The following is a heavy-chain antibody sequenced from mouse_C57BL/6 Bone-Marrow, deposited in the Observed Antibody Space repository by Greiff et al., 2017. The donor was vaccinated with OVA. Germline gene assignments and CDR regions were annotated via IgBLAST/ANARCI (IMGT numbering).Heavy chain of an antibody. CDR2: IFPGSGST. CDR3: AGEGAYSNYAWFAY. D-gene: IGHD2-5*01. J-gene: IGHJ3*01. Sequence: QVQLQQSGPELVKPGASVKISCKASGYPFTDYYINWVKQRPGQGLEWIGWIFPGSGSTYYNEKFKGQATLTVDKSSSTAYMLLSSLTSEDSAVYFCAGEGAYSNYAWFAYWGQGTLVTVSA. V-gene: IGHV1-75*01. CDR1: GYPFTDYY.